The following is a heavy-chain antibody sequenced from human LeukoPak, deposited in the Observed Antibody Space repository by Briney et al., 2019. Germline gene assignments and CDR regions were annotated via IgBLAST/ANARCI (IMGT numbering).Heavy chain of an antibody. J-gene: IGHJ4*02. CDR1: GGSISDHY. Sequence: SETLSLTCTVSGGSISDHYWTWIRQPPGKGLEYIGYIYHSGRTTYNPSLKSRVTISIDTSKNEFSLKLSSVTAADTAVYYCARDMGRSGLEFWGQGTLVTVSS. CDR3: ARDMGRSGLEF. CDR2: IYHSGRT. V-gene: IGHV4-59*11. D-gene: IGHD5-12*01.